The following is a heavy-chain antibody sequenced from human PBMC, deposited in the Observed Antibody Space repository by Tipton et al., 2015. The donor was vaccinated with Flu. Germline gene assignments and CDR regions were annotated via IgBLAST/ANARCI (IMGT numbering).Heavy chain of an antibody. CDR3: ARGPLPDSNWYNGMDV. Sequence: GSLRLSCAASGFTFSDHYMDWVRQAPGKGLEWVGRIRNKANSYTTEYAASVTGRFTVSRDNAKNSLYLQMNSLRVGDTAVYYCARGPLPDSNWYNGMDVWGQGTTVTVSS. J-gene: IGHJ6*02. CDR2: IRNKANSYTT. V-gene: IGHV3-72*01. CDR1: GFTFSDHY. D-gene: IGHD6-13*01.